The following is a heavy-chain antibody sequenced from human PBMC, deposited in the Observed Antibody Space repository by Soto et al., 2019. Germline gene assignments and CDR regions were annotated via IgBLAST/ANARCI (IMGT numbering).Heavy chain of an antibody. V-gene: IGHV3-48*01. D-gene: IGHD6-13*01. J-gene: IGHJ5*02. CDR1: GFTFSSYS. Sequence: EVQLVESGGGLVQPGGSLRLSCAASGFTFSSYSMNWVRQAPGKGLEWVSYISSSSSTIYYADSVKGRFTISRDNAKNSLYLPINSRRAEDTAVYYCARHPERIAEIGWFDPGGQGTLVTVSS. CDR2: ISSSSSTI. CDR3: ARHPERIAEIGWFDP.